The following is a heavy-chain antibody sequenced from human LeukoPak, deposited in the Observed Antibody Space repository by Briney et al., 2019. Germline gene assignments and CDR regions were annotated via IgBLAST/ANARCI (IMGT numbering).Heavy chain of an antibody. CDR1: GFTFSSYG. V-gene: IGHV3-30*18. CDR3: AKDLGRERAISSPGQDY. Sequence: GGSLRLSCAASGFTFSSYGMHWVRQAPGKGLEWVAVISYDGSNKYYADSVKGRFTISRDNSKNTLYLQMNSLRAEDTAVYYCAKDLGRERAISSPGQDYWGQGTLVTVPS. D-gene: IGHD1-1*01. CDR2: ISYDGSNK. J-gene: IGHJ4*02.